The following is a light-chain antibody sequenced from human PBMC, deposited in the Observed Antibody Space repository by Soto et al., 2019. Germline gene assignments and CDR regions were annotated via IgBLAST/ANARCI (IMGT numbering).Light chain of an antibody. CDR2: AAS. V-gene: IGKV1-39*01. J-gene: IGKJ5*01. Sequence: DIQMTQSPSSLSASVGDRVTITCRASQSISTFLNWYQQKPGKAPNLLIYAASGLQSGVPSRFSGSGSGTDFTLTTSSLQPEDFATYYCQQSYRTTITFGQGTRLEIX. CDR3: QQSYRTTIT. CDR1: QSISTF.